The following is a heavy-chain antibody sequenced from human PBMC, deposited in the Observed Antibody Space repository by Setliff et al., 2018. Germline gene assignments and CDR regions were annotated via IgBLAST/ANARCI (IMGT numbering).Heavy chain of an antibody. Sequence: PGGSLRLSCVASGLPFSNSNMNWVRQAPGEGLEWVSSISSISNYIYYADSVKGRFTISRDNAKNSLFLQMNNLRAEDTAVYFCARSENCYATHCSPYDYWGQGALVTVSS. CDR3: ARSENCYATHCSPYDY. V-gene: IGHV3-21*01. CDR1: GLPFSNSN. CDR2: ISSISNYI. D-gene: IGHD2-15*01. J-gene: IGHJ4*02.